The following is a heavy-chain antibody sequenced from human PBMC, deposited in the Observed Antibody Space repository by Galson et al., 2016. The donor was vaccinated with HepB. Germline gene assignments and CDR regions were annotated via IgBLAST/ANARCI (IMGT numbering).Heavy chain of an antibody. Sequence: SETLSLTCTVSGGSISSCYWSWIRQPPGKGLEWIGSIYYNGSSNYNPSLKSRVTISVDTSKNQFSLKLSSVTAADTAVYYCARADESSGYYYFNYWGQGTLVTVSS. J-gene: IGHJ4*02. CDR3: ARADESSGYYYFNY. D-gene: IGHD3-22*01. CDR2: IYYNGSS. V-gene: IGHV4-59*01. CDR1: GGSISSCY.